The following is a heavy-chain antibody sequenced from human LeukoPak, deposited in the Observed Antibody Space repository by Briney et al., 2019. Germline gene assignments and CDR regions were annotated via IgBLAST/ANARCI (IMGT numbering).Heavy chain of an antibody. J-gene: IGHJ3*02. V-gene: IGHV4-30-4*08. CDR3: ARVVPAAIGAFDI. D-gene: IGHD2-2*02. CDR1: GGSISSGDYY. Sequence: TLSLTCTVSGGSISSGDYYWSWIRQPPGKGLEWIGYIYYSGSTYYNPSLKSRVTISVDTSKNQFSLKLSSVTAADTAVYYCARVVPAAIGAFDIWGQGTMVTVSS. CDR2: IYYSGST.